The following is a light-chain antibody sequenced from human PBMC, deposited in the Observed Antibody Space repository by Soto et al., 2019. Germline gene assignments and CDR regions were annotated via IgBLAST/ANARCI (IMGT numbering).Light chain of an antibody. Sequence: EIVMTQSPATLSVSPGERATLSCRASQTVSSNLTWYQQKPGQAPRVLIFGASTRATGIPARFSGSGSGTEFTLTISSLQSEDFEVYYCQQYHKWPPFTFGQGTKLEIK. CDR2: GAS. CDR3: QQYHKWPPFT. J-gene: IGKJ2*01. V-gene: IGKV3-15*01. CDR1: QTVSSN.